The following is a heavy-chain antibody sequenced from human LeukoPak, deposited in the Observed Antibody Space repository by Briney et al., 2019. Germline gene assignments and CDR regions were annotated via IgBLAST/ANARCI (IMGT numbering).Heavy chain of an antibody. V-gene: IGHV4-38-2*02. D-gene: IGHD3-10*01. CDR1: GYSISSGYY. Sequence: SETLSLTCTVSGYSISSGYYWGWIRQPPGKGLEWIGSIYHSGSTYYNPSLKSRVTISVDTSKNQFSLKLSSVTAADTAVYYCARHRSVLLWFGELTRRAFDIWGQGTMVTVSS. CDR2: IYHSGST. J-gene: IGHJ3*02. CDR3: ARHRSVLLWFGELTRRAFDI.